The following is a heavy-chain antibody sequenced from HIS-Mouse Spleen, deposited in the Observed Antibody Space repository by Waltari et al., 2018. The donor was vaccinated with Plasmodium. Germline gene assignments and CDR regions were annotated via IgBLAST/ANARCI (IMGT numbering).Heavy chain of an antibody. J-gene: IGHJ4*02. Sequence: QVQLVESGGGVVQPGRSLRLSCEAAVFTFNSYAMHWVRQAPGKGLEWVAVISYDGSNKYYADSVKGRFTISRDNSKNTLYLQMNSLRAEDTAVYYCARDRRLAFDYWGQGTLVTVSS. CDR2: ISYDGSNK. D-gene: IGHD2-15*01. CDR3: ARDRRLAFDY. V-gene: IGHV3-30-3*01. CDR1: VFTFNSYA.